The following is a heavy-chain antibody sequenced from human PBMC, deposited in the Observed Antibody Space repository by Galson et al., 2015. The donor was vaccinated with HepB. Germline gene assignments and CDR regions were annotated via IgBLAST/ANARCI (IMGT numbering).Heavy chain of an antibody. Sequence: LSLTCAVSGGSISSSNWWSWVRQPPGKGLEWIGEIYHSGSTNYNPSLKSRVTISVDKSKNQFSLKLSSVTAADTAVYYCARVNIVVVVAATPLGWFDPWGQGTLVTVSS. J-gene: IGHJ5*02. V-gene: IGHV4-4*02. CDR1: GGSISSSNW. D-gene: IGHD2-15*01. CDR2: IYHSGST. CDR3: ARVNIVVVVAATPLGWFDP.